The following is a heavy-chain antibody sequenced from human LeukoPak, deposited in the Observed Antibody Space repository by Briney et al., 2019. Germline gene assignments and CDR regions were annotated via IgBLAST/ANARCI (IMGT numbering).Heavy chain of an antibody. CDR3: ARDADGIVEY. V-gene: IGHV4-34*01. CDR1: GGSFRGYY. J-gene: IGHJ4*02. CDR2: INHSGST. D-gene: IGHD1-14*01. Sequence: PSETLSLTCGVYGGSFRGYYWTWIRQPPGKGLEWIGEINHSGSTNYNPSLKSRVIISVETSKNQFSLKLNSVTAADTAVYYCARDADGIVEYWGQGTLVTVSS.